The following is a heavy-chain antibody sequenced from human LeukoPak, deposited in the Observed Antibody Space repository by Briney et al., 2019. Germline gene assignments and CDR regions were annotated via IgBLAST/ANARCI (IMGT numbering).Heavy chain of an antibody. J-gene: IGHJ4*02. V-gene: IGHV1-2*02. D-gene: IGHD3-10*01. CDR2: INPNSGGT. CDR1: GYTFTGYY. Sequence: ASVKVSCKASGYTFTGYYIHWVREAPGQGLEWMGWINPNSGGTNYAQKFQGRVTMTRDTSTSTVYMELSSLRSEDTAVYYCARDRWFGEFNFDYWGQGTLVTVSS. CDR3: ARDRWFGEFNFDY.